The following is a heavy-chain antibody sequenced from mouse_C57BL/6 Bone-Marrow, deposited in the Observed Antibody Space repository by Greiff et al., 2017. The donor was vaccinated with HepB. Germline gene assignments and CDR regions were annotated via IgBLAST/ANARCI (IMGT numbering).Heavy chain of an antibody. CDR2: IYPGSGST. CDR3: ARRLDYSSSYNAMDY. D-gene: IGHD1-1*01. J-gene: IGHJ4*01. Sequence: QVQLQQPGAELVKPGASVKMSCKASGYTFTSYCITWVQQSPGQGLEWIGDIYPGSGSTNYNEKFKSKATLTVDTSSSTAYMQLSSLTSEDSAVYYCARRLDYSSSYNAMDYWGQGTSVTVSS. V-gene: IGHV1-55*01. CDR1: GYTFTSYC.